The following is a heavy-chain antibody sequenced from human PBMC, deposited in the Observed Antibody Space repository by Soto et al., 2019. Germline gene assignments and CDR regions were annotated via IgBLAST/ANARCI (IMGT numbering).Heavy chain of an antibody. CDR2: IYHSGST. Sequence: SETLSLTXAVSGYSISSGYYWGWIRQPPGKGLEWIGSIYHSGSTYYNPSLKSRVTISVDTSKNQFSLKLSSVTAADTAVYYCARGEGTYYYGSGSYICQFDYWGQGTLVTVSS. V-gene: IGHV4-38-2*01. D-gene: IGHD3-10*01. CDR3: ARGEGTYYYGSGSYICQFDY. J-gene: IGHJ4*02. CDR1: GYSISSGYY.